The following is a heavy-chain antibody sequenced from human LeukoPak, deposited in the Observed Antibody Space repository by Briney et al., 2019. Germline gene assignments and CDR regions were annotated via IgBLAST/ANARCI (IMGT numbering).Heavy chain of an antibody. CDR2: ISSSGSSI. CDR3: ARDTPHYYDSSGYYPVDY. CDR1: GCTFSDYY. D-gene: IGHD3-22*01. V-gene: IGHV3-11*04. Sequence: AGSLRLSCAASGCTFSDYYMSWIRQTPGQGLEWVSYISSSGSSIYYADSVKGRFTISRDNAKNSLYLQMNSLTVEDTAVYYCARDTPHYYDSSGYYPVDYWGQGTLVTVSS. J-gene: IGHJ4*02.